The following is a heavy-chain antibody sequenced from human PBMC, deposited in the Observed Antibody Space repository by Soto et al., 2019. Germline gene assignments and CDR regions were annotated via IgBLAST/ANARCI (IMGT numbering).Heavy chain of an antibody. D-gene: IGHD6-19*01. V-gene: IGHV3-7*01. CDR2: IKQNGSEK. CDR3: ARALCSETDEL. Sequence: EVQLVESGGGLVQPGGSLRLSCAGSGFTFSRFWMSWVRQAPGKGLEWVANIKQNGSEKYYVDSVKGRFTISRDNAKISLYLQMNSLRAEDTAVYYCARALCSETDELWGQGTLVTVSS. CDR1: GFTFSRFW. J-gene: IGHJ4*02.